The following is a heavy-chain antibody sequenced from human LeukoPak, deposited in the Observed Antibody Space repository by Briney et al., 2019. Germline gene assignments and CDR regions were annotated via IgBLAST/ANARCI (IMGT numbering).Heavy chain of an antibody. CDR3: ATGYSYPHY. Sequence: SETLSLTCTVSGGSISSSSYYWGWIRQPPGKGLEWIGEINHNGSTNYNPSLKSRVTISVDTSKNQFSLKLSSVTAADTAVYYCATGYSYPHYWGQGTLVTVSS. CDR2: INHNGST. D-gene: IGHD5-18*01. CDR1: GGSISSSSYY. V-gene: IGHV4-39*07. J-gene: IGHJ4*02.